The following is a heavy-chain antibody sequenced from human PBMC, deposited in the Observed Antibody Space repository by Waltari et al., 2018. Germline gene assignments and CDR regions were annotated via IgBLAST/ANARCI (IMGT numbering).Heavy chain of an antibody. CDR1: GFTFSLYA. V-gene: IGHV3-66*02. J-gene: IGHJ6*02. CDR3: ARVVGQQLVRNYGMDV. Sequence: EVQLLESGGALVQPGGSLRLSCATSGFTFSLYAMTWVRQAPGKGLEWVSVIYDDGTTYSADSVKGRFTISRDNSKNTLYLQMNSLRAEDTAVYYCARVVGQQLVRNYGMDVWGQGTTVTVSS. CDR2: IYDDGTT. D-gene: IGHD6-13*01.